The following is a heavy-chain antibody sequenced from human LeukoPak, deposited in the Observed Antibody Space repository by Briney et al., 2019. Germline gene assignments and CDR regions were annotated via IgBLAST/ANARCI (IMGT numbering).Heavy chain of an antibody. CDR3: ARDRSYDILTGYAFDY. CDR2: INWNGGST. D-gene: IGHD3-9*01. Sequence: GGSLRLSCAASGFTFDDYGMSWVRQAPGKGLEWVSGINWNGGSTGYADSVKGRFTISRDNAKNSLYLQMNSLRAEDTALYYCARDRSYDILTGYAFDYRGQGTLVTVSS. CDR1: GFTFDDYG. J-gene: IGHJ4*02. V-gene: IGHV3-20*04.